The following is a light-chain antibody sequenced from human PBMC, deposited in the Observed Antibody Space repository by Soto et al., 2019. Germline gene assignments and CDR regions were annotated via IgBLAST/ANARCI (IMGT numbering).Light chain of an antibody. CDR2: EVN. V-gene: IGLV2-8*01. J-gene: IGLJ3*02. Sequence: QSALTQPPSASGSPGQSVTISCTGTSSDVGGYNYVSWFQHHPGKAPKLLIHEVNKRPSGVPDRFSGSKAGNTASLTVSGLQAEDEADYFCQSYESRLSASVLFGGGTKLTVL. CDR1: SSDVGGYNY. CDR3: QSYESRLSASVL.